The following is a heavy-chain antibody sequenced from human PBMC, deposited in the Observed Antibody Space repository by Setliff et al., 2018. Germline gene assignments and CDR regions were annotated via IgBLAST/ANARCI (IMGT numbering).Heavy chain of an antibody. V-gene: IGHV1-18*01. CDR3: ARDRIITMIVAPMSPLHDAFDI. J-gene: IGHJ3*02. CDR1: GGTFTSYA. CDR2: ISAHNGNT. D-gene: IGHD3-22*01. Sequence: ASVKVPCKASGGTFTSYAMHWVRQAPGQRLEWMGWISAHNGNTNYAQKLQGRVTMTTDTSTSTAYMELRSLRSYDTAVYYCARDRIITMIVAPMSPLHDAFDIWGQGTMVTVSS.